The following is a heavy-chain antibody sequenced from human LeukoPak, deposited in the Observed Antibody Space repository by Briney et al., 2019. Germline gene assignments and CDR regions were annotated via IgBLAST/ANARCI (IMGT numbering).Heavy chain of an antibody. J-gene: IGHJ4*02. CDR1: GGSISSSSYY. D-gene: IGHD5-12*01. CDR3: ASWATTYFDY. CDR2: IFFSGST. Sequence: SETLSLTCTVSGGSISSSSYYWGWIRQPPGKGLEWIGGIFFSGSTYYNPSLKSRVTISVDTSKNQFSLKLSSVTAADTAVYYCASWATTYFDYWGQGTLVTVSS. V-gene: IGHV4-39*01.